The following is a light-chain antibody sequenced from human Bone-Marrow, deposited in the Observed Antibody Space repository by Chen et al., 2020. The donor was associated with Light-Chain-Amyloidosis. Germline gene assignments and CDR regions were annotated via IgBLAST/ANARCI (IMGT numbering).Light chain of an antibody. CDR1: QTISSNY. V-gene: IGKV3-20*01. CDR3: QQYGTSPLT. CDR2: GSS. Sequence: EIVLTHSPGSLSLSPGEGANLSCRASQTISSNYLIWYQQKCGQAPRHLIYGSSSRATGIPDRFTGSGSGTDFTLTINRLEPEDFAMYYGQQYGTSPLTFGGGTKVEIK. J-gene: IGKJ4*01.